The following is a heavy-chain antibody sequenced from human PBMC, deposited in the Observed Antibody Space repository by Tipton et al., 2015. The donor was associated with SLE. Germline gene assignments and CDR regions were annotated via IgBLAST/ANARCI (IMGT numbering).Heavy chain of an antibody. V-gene: IGHV4-61*09. Sequence: TLSLTCTVSDDSISASYYWSWLRRPAGKGLEWIGHIYVTGSTNYNPPLKSRVTISVDTSKNQFSLKLSFVTAADTAVYYCARDLYSSDWKYYGMDVWGQGTTVTVSS. CDR3: ARDLYSSDWKYYGMDV. J-gene: IGHJ6*02. D-gene: IGHD6-19*01. CDR1: DDSISASYY. CDR2: IYVTGST.